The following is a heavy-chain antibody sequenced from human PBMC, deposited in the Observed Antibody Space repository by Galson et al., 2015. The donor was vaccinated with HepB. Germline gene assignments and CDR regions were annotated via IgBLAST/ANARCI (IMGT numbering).Heavy chain of an antibody. J-gene: IGHJ4*02. Sequence: SLRLSCAASGFTFSSYGMHWVRQAPGKGLEWVAVIWYDGSNKYYADSVKGRFTISRDNSKNTLYLQMNSLRAEDTAVYYCARAPSYSSSWSRSYFDYWGQGTLVTVSS. V-gene: IGHV3-33*01. CDR3: ARAPSYSSSWSRSYFDY. CDR1: GFTFSSYG. CDR2: IWYDGSNK. D-gene: IGHD6-13*01.